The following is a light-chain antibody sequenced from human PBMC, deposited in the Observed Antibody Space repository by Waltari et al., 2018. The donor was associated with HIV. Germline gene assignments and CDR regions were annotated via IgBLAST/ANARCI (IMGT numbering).Light chain of an antibody. V-gene: IGKV3-20*01. J-gene: IGKJ4*01. CDR2: GTP. CDR3: QQYGSSPQT. CDR1: QSVSSSY. Sequence: EIVLTQSPGTLSLSPGERATLSCRASQSVSSSYLAWYQQKPGQAPRLLLYGTPNRATGIPDRFSGGGSGTDFTLTISRLEPEDSALYYCQQYGSSPQTFGGGTKVEIK.